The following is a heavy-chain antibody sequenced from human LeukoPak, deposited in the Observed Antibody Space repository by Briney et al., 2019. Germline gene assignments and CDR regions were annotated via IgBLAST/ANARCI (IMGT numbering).Heavy chain of an antibody. CDR3: AKAYPTPQGVNFDY. J-gene: IGHJ4*02. V-gene: IGHV3-23*01. CDR1: GFTFSDYW. CDR2: ISGGDYST. Sequence: GGSLRLSCAASGFTFSDYWMLWVRQAPGKGLEWLSTISGGDYSTYYADSVKGRFTISRDSSRNTLYLYMNSLRTDDTAVYYCAKAYPTPQGVNFDYWGQGTLVTVSS. D-gene: IGHD3-16*01.